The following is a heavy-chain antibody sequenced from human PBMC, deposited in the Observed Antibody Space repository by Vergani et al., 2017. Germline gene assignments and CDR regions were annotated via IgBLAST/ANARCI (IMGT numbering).Heavy chain of an antibody. V-gene: IGHV1-58*02. D-gene: IGHD1-26*01. CDR1: GFTFTSSA. J-gene: IGHJ6*03. CDR3: AKSGTEEYYYYYMDV. Sequence: QLVQSGAEVKKPGTSVKVSCKASGFTFTSSAMQWVRQARGQRLEWIGWIVVGSGNTNYAQKFQERVTITRDMSTSTAYMELSSLRSEDTAVYYCAKSGTEEYYYYYMDVWGKGTTVTVSS. CDR2: IVVGSGNT.